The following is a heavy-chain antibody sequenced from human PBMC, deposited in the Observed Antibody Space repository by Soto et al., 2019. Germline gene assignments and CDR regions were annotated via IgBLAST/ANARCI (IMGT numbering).Heavy chain of an antibody. V-gene: IGHV3-30*18. D-gene: IGHD6-19*01. CDR3: AKGRGGWRNYGMDV. Sequence: QVKLVESGGGVVQPGRSLRLSCVASGFTFRRYAMDWVRHAPGKGLKWVAIISYDGRNEYYADSLKGRFTISRDNSKNTLYLQMNSLRPEDTAVYYCAKGRGGWRNYGMDVWGQGTTVTVSS. CDR1: GFTFRRYA. J-gene: IGHJ6*02. CDR2: ISYDGRNE.